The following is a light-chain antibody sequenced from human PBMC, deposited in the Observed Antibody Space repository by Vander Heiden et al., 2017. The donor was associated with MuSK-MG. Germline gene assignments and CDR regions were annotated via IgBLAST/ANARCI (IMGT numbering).Light chain of an antibody. CDR3: QQYGSSWT. CDR1: QSVRSSY. Sequence: DSVLTQSPGTLSLSPGERATLSCRASQSVRSSYLAWYQQKPGQAPRLLIYGASSRATGIPDRFSGSGSGTDFTLTISRLEPEDFAVYYCQQYGSSWTFGQGTKVEIK. CDR2: GAS. J-gene: IGKJ1*01. V-gene: IGKV3-20*01.